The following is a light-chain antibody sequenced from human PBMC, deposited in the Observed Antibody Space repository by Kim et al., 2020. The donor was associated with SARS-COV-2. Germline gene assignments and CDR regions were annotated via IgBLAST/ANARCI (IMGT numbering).Light chain of an antibody. CDR1: QTISNW. V-gene: IGKV1-5*03. CDR2: KAS. CDR3: QSYKRYWT. J-gene: IGKJ1*01. Sequence: DIQMTQSPSTLSASVGDRVTMTCRASQTISNWLAWYQQKPGKAPKLLIYKASSLQSGVPSRFSGSGSGTEFTLTISSLQPEDFATYYGQSYKRYWTFGQGTKVDIK.